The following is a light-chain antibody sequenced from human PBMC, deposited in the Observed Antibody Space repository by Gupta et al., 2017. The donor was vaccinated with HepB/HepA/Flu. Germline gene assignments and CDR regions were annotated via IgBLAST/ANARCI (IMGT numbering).Light chain of an antibody. CDR2: AAS. CDR1: QGISSD. J-gene: IGKJ2*02. V-gene: IGKV1-9*01. Sequence: DIQLTQSPSFLSASVGDRVTITCRASQGISSDLAWYQQKPGKAPKLLICAASTLQSGVPSRFSGSGSGTEFTLTIRSLQPEDCATYSCQQLNSYPCNFGQGTQLEI. CDR3: QQLNSYPCN.